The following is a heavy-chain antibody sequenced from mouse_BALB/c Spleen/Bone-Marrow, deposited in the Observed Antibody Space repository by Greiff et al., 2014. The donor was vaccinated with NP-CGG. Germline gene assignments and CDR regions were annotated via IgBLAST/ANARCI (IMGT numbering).Heavy chain of an antibody. V-gene: IGHV2-9*02. CDR3: DRNPYFDY. J-gene: IGHJ2*01. CDR2: IWAGGST. CDR1: GFSLTSYG. Sequence: VQLVESGPGLVAPSQSLSITCTVSGFSLTSYGVHWVRQPPGKGLEWLGVIWAGGSTNYNSDLMSRLSISKDNSKSLVFLKMNSLQAYDTAMYYCDRNPYFDYWGQGTTLTVSS.